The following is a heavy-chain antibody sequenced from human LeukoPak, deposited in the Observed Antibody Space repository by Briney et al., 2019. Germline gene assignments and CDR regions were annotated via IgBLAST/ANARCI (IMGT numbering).Heavy chain of an antibody. Sequence: GASVEVSCKASGYTFTSYFISWVRQAPGQGLEWMGWISAYNGNTNYAQKLQGRVTMTTDTSTSTAYMELRSLRSDDTAVYYCARDGYYDSSGKSLFDYWGQGTLVTVSS. V-gene: IGHV1-18*01. CDR2: ISAYNGNT. CDR1: GYTFTSYF. J-gene: IGHJ4*02. D-gene: IGHD3-22*01. CDR3: ARDGYYDSSGKSLFDY.